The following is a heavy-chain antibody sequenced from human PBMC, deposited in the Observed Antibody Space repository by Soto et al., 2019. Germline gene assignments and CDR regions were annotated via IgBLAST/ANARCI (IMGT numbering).Heavy chain of an antibody. J-gene: IGHJ4*02. CDR1: GYSINSGYY. D-gene: IGHD3-9*01. CDR3: ATLTPPFDY. V-gene: IGHV4-38-2*02. CDR2: IYHSGTT. Sequence: SETLSLTCTVSGYSINSGYYWGWVRQSPGKGLEWIGTIYHSGTTFYNPSLKSRVTISVDTSKNQFSLKLNSVTAADTAVYYCATLTPPFDYWGQGTLVTVSS.